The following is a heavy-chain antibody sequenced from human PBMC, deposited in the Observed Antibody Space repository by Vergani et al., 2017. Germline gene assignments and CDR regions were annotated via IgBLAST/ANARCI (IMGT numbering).Heavy chain of an antibody. V-gene: IGHV3-9*01. CDR1: GFTFEDYA. Sequence: EVHLVESGGGLVQPGRSLRLSCAASGFTFEDYAMHWVRQAPGKGLEWVSGIKWNSGTIDYADSVKGRLTLTRDDSKNTLHLQMNSLRPEDTAVYYCARGMTTETTDLDGFDIWGQGTMVSVSS. CDR3: ARGMTTETTDLDGFDI. CDR2: IKWNSGTI. D-gene: IGHD4-17*01. J-gene: IGHJ3*02.